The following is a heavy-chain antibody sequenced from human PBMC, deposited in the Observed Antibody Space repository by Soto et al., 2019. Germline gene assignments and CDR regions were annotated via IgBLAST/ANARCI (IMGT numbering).Heavy chain of an antibody. Sequence: QVHLVQSGAEVKKPGASARVSCKASGYTFSNYGISWVRQAPGQGLEWMGWISAYSGKTNYAQSLQVRVTMTTDTSTNTAYMELRSLTSDDTAVYYFARTGELRLDSWGQGTLVTVSS. CDR2: ISAYSGKT. CDR1: GYTFSNYG. CDR3: ARTGELRLDS. V-gene: IGHV1-18*01. D-gene: IGHD1-7*01. J-gene: IGHJ4*02.